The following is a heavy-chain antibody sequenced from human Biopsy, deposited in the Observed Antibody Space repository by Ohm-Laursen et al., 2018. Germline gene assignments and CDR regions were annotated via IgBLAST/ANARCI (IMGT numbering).Heavy chain of an antibody. D-gene: IGHD3/OR15-3a*01. CDR1: GGSITADF. Sequence: SDTLSLTCTVSGGSITADFWTWIRQTPGERLEWIGYRFHSGSPMHYPSLKSRVTISVDTSKIQFSLTLTSVTAADTAVYYCVRLNRRGNIIFFDYWGRGTLVTVSS. CDR3: VRLNRRGNIIFFDY. J-gene: IGHJ4*02. CDR2: RFHSGSP. V-gene: IGHV4-59*08.